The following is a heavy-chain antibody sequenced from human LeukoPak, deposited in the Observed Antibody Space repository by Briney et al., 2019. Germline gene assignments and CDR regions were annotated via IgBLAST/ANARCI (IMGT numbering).Heavy chain of an antibody. Sequence: QPGGSLRLSCAASGFTFSSYGMHWVRQAPGKRLEWVAVISYDGSNKYYADSVKGRFTISRDNSKNTLYLQMNSLRAEDTAVYYCASSWAYFDSWGQGTLVTVCS. V-gene: IGHV3-30*03. CDR1: GFTFSSYG. D-gene: IGHD6-13*01. CDR3: ASSWAYFDS. J-gene: IGHJ4*02. CDR2: ISYDGSNK.